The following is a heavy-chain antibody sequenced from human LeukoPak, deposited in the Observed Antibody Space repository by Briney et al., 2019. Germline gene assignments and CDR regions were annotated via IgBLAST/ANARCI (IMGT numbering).Heavy chain of an antibody. CDR2: INQEGSDK. CDR3: ASRNCDSVNYSGVFDF. V-gene: IGHV3-7*01. CDR1: GLAFGNCW. J-gene: IGHJ4*02. D-gene: IGHD1-26*01. Sequence: GGSLRLSCAASGLAFGNCWMSWVRQAPGKGLEWVANINQEGSDKYYVDSVKGRFTISRDNAQNSLFLQMNSLRAEDTAVYYCASRNCDSVNYSGVFDFWGQGALVTVSS.